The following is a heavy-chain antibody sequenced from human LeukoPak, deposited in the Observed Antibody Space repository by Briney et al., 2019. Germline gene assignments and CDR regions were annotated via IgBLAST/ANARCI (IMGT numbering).Heavy chain of an antibody. CDR3: AKGKYDFWSGYFYYFDY. V-gene: IGHV3-23*01. Sequence: GGSLRLSCVASGFTFSSYAMSWVRQAPGKGLEWVSAISGSGGSTYYADSVKGRFTISRDNSKNTLYLQMNSLRAEDTAVYYCAKGKYDFWSGYFYYFDYWGQGTLVTVSS. D-gene: IGHD3-3*01. CDR2: ISGSGGST. CDR1: GFTFSSYA. J-gene: IGHJ4*02.